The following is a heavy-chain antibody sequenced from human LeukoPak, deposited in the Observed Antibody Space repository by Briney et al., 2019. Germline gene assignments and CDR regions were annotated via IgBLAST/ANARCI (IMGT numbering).Heavy chain of an antibody. CDR2: ISSSSSYI. Sequence: PGGSLRLSCAASGFTFSSYSMNWVRQAPGKGLEWVSSISSSSSYIYYADSVKGRFTISRDNAKNSLYLQMNSLRAEDTAVYYCARSRTRGWGLAFDIWGQGTMVTVSS. D-gene: IGHD3-16*01. V-gene: IGHV3-21*01. J-gene: IGHJ3*02. CDR1: GFTFSSYS. CDR3: ARSRTRGWGLAFDI.